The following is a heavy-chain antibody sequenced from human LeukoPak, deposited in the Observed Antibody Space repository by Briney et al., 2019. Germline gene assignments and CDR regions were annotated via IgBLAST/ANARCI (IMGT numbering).Heavy chain of an antibody. CDR3: ARYIGTTGGYFDY. CDR2: IYPGDSDT. Sequence: GESLKISCKGSRYSFTNYWIGWVRQMPGKGLEWMGVIYPGDSDTRYSPSFQGQVTISADKSISTAYLQWSSLKASDTAMYYCARYIGTTGGYFDYWGQGTLVTVPS. D-gene: IGHD1-1*01. V-gene: IGHV5-51*01. J-gene: IGHJ4*02. CDR1: RYSFTNYW.